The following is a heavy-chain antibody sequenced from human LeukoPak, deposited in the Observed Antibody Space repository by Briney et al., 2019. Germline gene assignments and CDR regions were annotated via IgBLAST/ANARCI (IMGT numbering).Heavy chain of an antibody. V-gene: IGHV1-69*04. J-gene: IGHJ4*02. D-gene: IGHD2-2*01. CDR3: ARIFQQLTGGSST. CDR2: IIPILGIA. CDR1: GGTFSSYA. Sequence: ASVKVSCKASGGTFSSYAISWVRQAPGQGLERMGRIIPILGIANYAQKFQGRVTITADKSTSTAYMELSSLRSEDTAVYYCARIFQQLTGGSSTWGQGTLVTVSS.